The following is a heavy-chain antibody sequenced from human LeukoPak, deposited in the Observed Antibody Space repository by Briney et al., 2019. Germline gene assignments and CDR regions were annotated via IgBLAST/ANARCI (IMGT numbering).Heavy chain of an antibody. CDR2: IDPSDSYI. J-gene: IGHJ5*02. D-gene: IGHD2-15*01. V-gene: IGHV5-10-1*01. CDR1: GYSLTNYW. CDR3: ARQEYCSGGSCYTWFDP. Sequence: GESLKISCQASGYSLTNYWISWVRQMPGKGLEWMGRIDPSDSYINYSPSFQGHVTISADKSITTTYLEWSSLQASDTAMYYCARQEYCSGGSCYTWFDPWGQGTLVIVSS.